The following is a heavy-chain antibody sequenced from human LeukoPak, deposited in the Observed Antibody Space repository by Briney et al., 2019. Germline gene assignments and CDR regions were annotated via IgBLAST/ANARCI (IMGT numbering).Heavy chain of an antibody. CDR2: IYYSGST. V-gene: IGHV4-61*01. CDR1: GGSISSSSYY. CDR3: ARARYRWPRYFDL. J-gene: IGHJ2*01. D-gene: IGHD3-9*01. Sequence: SETLSLTCTVSGGSISSSSYYWSWIRQPPGKGLEWIGYIYYSGSTNYNPSLKSRVTISVDTSKNQFSLKLSSVTAADTAVYYCARARYRWPRYFDLWGRGTLVTVSS.